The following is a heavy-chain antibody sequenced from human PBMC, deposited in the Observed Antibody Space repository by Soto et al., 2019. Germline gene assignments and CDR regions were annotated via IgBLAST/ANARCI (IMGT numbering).Heavy chain of an antibody. CDR2: ISDDSSRT. Sequence: EVQLLESGGGLVQPGGSLRLSCAASGFTFNTFEMSWVRQAPGRGLEWVSFISDDSSRTYYADAVKGRFTISRVNSKYTLYLQMNSLTAEDTAVYACVKGGWLVFWGQGTLVTVSS. V-gene: IGHV3-23*01. CDR1: GFTFNTFE. J-gene: IGHJ4*02. D-gene: IGHD2-15*01. CDR3: VKGGWLVF.